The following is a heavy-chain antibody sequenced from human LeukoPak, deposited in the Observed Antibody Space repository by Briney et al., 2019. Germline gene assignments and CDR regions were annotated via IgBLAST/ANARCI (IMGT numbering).Heavy chain of an antibody. V-gene: IGHV4-39*07. Sequence: SETLSLTCTVSGGSISSSGHYWGWIRQPPGKGLEWIGTIYYSGSTYYRPSLKSRVTISVDTSKNQFSLRLRSVTAADTAVYYCARDSRARLTGDVAWGQGTMVTVSS. CDR1: GGSISSSGHY. CDR3: ARDSRARLTGDVA. J-gene: IGHJ3*01. D-gene: IGHD7-27*01. CDR2: IYYSGST.